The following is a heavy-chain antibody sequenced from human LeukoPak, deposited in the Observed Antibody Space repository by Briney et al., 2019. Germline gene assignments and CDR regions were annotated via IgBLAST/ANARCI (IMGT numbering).Heavy chain of an antibody. V-gene: IGHV3-23*01. Sequence: PGGSLRLSCAASGFTFSSYAMSWVRQAPGKGLEWVSAISGSGGSTYYADSVKGRFTISRDNSKNTLYLQMNSLRAEDTAVYYCAKDSTMTTVVIYSDYWGQGTLVTVSS. J-gene: IGHJ4*02. CDR2: ISGSGGST. CDR1: GFTFSSYA. CDR3: AKDSTMTTVVIYSDY. D-gene: IGHD4-23*01.